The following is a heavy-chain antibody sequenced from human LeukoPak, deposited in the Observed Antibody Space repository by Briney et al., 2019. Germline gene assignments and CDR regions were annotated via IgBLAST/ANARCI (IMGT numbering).Heavy chain of an antibody. D-gene: IGHD2-15*01. J-gene: IGHJ4*02. CDR3: ASFPHCSGGSCPDQIDY. V-gene: IGHV1-69*06. Sequence: GASVKVSCKASGGTFSSYAISWVRQAPGQGLEWMGGIIPIFGTANYAQKFQGRVTITADKSTSTAYMELSSLRSEDTAVYYCASFPHCSGGSCPDQIDYWGQGTLVTVSS. CDR2: IIPIFGTA. CDR1: GGTFSSYA.